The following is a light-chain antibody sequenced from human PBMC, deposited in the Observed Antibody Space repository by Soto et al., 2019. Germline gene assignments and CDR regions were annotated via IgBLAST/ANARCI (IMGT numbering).Light chain of an antibody. J-gene: IGKJ1*01. Sequence: DIQMTQSPSSPSASVGDRVTITCRASQSISSYLNWYQQKPGKAPKLLSYAASTLQSGVPSRFSGSGSGTDFTLTISSLQPDDFATYYCQHYETYSGTFCQGANV. CDR1: QSISSY. CDR2: AAS. CDR3: QHYETYSGT. V-gene: IGKV1-39*01.